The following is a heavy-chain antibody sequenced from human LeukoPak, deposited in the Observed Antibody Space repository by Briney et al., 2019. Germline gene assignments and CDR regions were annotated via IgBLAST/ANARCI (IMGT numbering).Heavy chain of an antibody. CDR1: GGSISSYY. D-gene: IGHD5-12*01. CDR2: SYYSGST. CDR3: ARHNQGGRWLQFLAY. J-gene: IGHJ4*02. V-gene: IGHV4-59*08. Sequence: SGTLSLTCTVSGGSISSYYWSWIRQPPGKGLEGIGFSYYSGSTNYNRSLNSRVTISVDTTKNHSSLKLSSATAANTAVYYCARHNQGGRWLQFLAYWGQGTLVTVSS.